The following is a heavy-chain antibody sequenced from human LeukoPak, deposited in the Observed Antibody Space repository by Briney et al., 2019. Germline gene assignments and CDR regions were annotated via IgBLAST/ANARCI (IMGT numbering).Heavy chain of an antibody. D-gene: IGHD6-6*01. CDR2: IKEDGSEK. CDR3: AGTGRRLDY. J-gene: IGHJ4*02. V-gene: IGHV3-7*05. Sequence: GGSLRLSCVASGFTFSSYWMTWVRQAPGKGLEWVANIKEDGSEKSYVASVKGRFTISRDNAKNSLYLQMNSLRAEDTAVYYCAGTGRRLDYWGQGTLVTVSS. CDR1: GFTFSSYW.